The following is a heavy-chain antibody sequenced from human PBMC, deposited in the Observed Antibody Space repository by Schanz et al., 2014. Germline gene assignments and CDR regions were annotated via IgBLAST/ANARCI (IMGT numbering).Heavy chain of an antibody. CDR3: ARDLAFGGVYDRHSDS. V-gene: IGHV3-7*01. CDR2: IRQDGGLR. CDR1: GFTFNSYW. Sequence: EVQLVESGGGLVQPGGSLRLSCAASGFTFNSYWMTWVRQAPGKGLEWVANIRQDGGLRYYVDSVKGRFTISRDNPKNTLSLQMNSLRVEDTAVYYCARDLAFGGVYDRHSDSWGQGTLVTVSS. J-gene: IGHJ4*02. D-gene: IGHD3-16*01.